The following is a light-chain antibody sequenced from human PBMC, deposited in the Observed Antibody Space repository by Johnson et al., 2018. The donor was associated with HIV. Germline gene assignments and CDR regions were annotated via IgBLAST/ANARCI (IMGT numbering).Light chain of an antibody. CDR3: GTWDSSLGAWV. CDR2: ENN. V-gene: IGLV1-51*02. J-gene: IGLJ1*01. Sequence: QSVLTQPPSVSAAPGQKVTISCSGSSANIGNNYVSWYQQLPGTAPKLLIYENNKRPSGIPDRFSGSKYGTSATLDITGLQTGDEADYYCGTWDSSLGAWVFGTGTKVTVL. CDR1: SANIGNNY.